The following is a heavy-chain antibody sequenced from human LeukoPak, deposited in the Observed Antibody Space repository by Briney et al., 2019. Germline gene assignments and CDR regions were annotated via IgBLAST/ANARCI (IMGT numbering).Heavy chain of an antibody. D-gene: IGHD3-10*01. CDR3: AVTGFTYGSGSYYNIDY. V-gene: IGHV1-46*01. Sequence: ASVKVSCKASGYTFTSYYMHWVRQAPGQGLEWMGIINPSGGSTSYAQKFQGRVTMTRDTSTSTVYMELSSLRSEDTAVCYCAVTGFTYGSGSYYNIDYWGQGTLVTVSS. CDR1: GYTFTSYY. J-gene: IGHJ4*02. CDR2: INPSGGST.